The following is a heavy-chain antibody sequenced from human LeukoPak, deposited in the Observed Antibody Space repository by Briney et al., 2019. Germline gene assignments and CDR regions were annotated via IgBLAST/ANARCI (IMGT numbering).Heavy chain of an antibody. J-gene: IGHJ4*02. V-gene: IGHV2-70*11. CDR3: ARIRLSGYNFDY. CDR1: GFSLSTSGMC. CDR2: IDWDDDK. Sequence: SGPALVKPTQTLTLTCTFPGFSLSTSGMCVSWIRQPPGKALEWLARIDWDDDKYYSTSLKTRLTISKDTSKNQVVLTMTNMDPVDTATYYCARIRLSGYNFDYWGQGTLVTVSS. D-gene: IGHD3-22*01.